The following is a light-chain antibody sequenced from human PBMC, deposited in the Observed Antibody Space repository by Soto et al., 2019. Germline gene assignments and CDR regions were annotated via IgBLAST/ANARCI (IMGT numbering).Light chain of an antibody. Sequence: QSVLTQPPSVSGAPGQRVTISCTGSSSNIGAGYDVHWYLQLPGTAPKLLIYGNINRPSGVPDRFSGSKSGTSASLAITGLQAEDEADYYCQSYASSLSGLVFGGGTKLTVL. J-gene: IGLJ2*01. CDR3: QSYASSLSGLV. V-gene: IGLV1-40*01. CDR1: SSNIGAGYD. CDR2: GNI.